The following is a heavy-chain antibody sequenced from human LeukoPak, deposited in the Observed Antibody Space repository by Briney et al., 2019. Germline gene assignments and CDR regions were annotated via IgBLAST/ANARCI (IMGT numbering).Heavy chain of an antibody. V-gene: IGHV4-4*02. D-gene: IGHD2-15*01. Sequence: SETLSLTCTVSGGSISRSNWWSWVRQPPGKGLEWIGEIYYSGSTYYNPSLKSRVTISVDTSKNQFSLRLSSVTAADTAVYSCARRACSGGSCYSQRGAFDIWGQGTMVTVSS. CDR2: IYYSGST. CDR1: GGSISRSNW. J-gene: IGHJ3*02. CDR3: ARRACSGGSCYSQRGAFDI.